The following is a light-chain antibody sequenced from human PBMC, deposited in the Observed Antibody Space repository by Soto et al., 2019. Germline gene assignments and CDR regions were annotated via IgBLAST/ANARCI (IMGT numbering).Light chain of an antibody. J-gene: IGKJ1*01. CDR3: QQYNTFPWT. CDR2: KAS. V-gene: IGKV1-5*03. CDR1: QRISTR. Sequence: DIQMSQSPSTLSAFVGDRVTITCRASQRISTRLAWYQQKPGKAPNLLIYKASNFVSGVPSRFSGSGSGTEFTLTVSSLQPDDFATYYCQQYNTFPWTLGQGTKVEIK.